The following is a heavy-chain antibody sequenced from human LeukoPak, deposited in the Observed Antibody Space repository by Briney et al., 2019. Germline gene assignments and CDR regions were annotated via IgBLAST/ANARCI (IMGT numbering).Heavy chain of an antibody. CDR2: ISGSGGST. Sequence: GGSLRLSCAVSGFTFSSYAMSWVRQAPGKGLEWVSAISGSGGSTYYADSVKGRFTISRDNSKNTLYLQMNSLRAEDTAVYYCAKARCSGGSCYDDYWGQGTLVTVSS. D-gene: IGHD2-15*01. CDR3: AKARCSGGSCYDDY. J-gene: IGHJ4*02. V-gene: IGHV3-23*01. CDR1: GFTFSSYA.